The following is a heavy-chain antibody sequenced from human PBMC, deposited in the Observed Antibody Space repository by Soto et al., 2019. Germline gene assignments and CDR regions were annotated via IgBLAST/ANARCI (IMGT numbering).Heavy chain of an antibody. CDR3: VKVNSAMATRGHFDY. V-gene: IGHV3-64D*08. J-gene: IGHJ4*02. Sequence: PGGSLRLSCSASGFTFSSYAMHWVRQAPGKGLEYVSAISSNGGSTYYADSVKGRFTISRDNSKNTLYLQMSSLRAEDTAVYYCVKVNSAMATRGHFDYWGQGTLVTVSS. D-gene: IGHD5-18*01. CDR2: ISSNGGST. CDR1: GFTFSSYA.